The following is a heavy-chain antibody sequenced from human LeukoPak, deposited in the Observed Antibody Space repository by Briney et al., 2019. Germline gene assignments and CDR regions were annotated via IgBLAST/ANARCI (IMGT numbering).Heavy chain of an antibody. Sequence: PGGSLRLSCAASGFTFDDYGMSWVRQAPGKGLEWVSGINWNGGSTGYADSVKGRFTISRDNAKNSLYLQMNSLRDEDTAVYYCARGGQGNWPTPFDYWGQGTLVTVSS. CDR3: ARGGQGNWPTPFDY. CDR1: GFTFDDYG. V-gene: IGHV3-20*04. D-gene: IGHD1-1*01. J-gene: IGHJ4*02. CDR2: INWNGGST.